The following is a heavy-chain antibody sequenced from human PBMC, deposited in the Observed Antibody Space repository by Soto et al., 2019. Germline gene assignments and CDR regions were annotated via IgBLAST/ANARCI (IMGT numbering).Heavy chain of an antibody. CDR1: GGTFSSYA. D-gene: IGHD3-22*01. Sequence: SVKVSCKASGGTFSSYAISWVRQAPGQGLEWMGGIIPIFGTANYAQKFQGRVTITADKSTSTAYMELSSLRSEDTAVYYCARGGHYYDSSGYLDPWGQGTLVTVSS. V-gene: IGHV1-69*06. CDR3: ARGGHYYDSSGYLDP. J-gene: IGHJ5*02. CDR2: IIPIFGTA.